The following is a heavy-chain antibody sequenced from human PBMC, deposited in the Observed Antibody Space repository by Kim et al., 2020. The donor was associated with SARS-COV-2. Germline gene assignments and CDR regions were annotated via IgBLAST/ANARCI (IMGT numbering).Heavy chain of an antibody. D-gene: IGHD6-19*01. CDR3: ARNPVQWLTQYYFEY. Sequence: GGSLRLSCAASGFTFSSYAMSWVRQAPGKGLEWVSAISGSGLVTYDADSVKGRFTISRDNSQNTLYLQINSLRAEDTAVYYCARNPVQWLTQYYFEYWGQGTLVTVSP. CDR2: ISGSGLVT. V-gene: IGHV3-23*01. J-gene: IGHJ4*02. CDR1: GFTFSSYA.